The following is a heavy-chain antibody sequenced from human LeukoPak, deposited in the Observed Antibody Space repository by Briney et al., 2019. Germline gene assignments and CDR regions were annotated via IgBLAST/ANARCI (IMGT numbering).Heavy chain of an antibody. V-gene: IGHV3-23*01. D-gene: IGHD1-26*01. CDR2: ISSNDGST. Sequence: GGSLRLSCAASGFTFSSYAMSWVRQAPGKGLEWVSAISSNDGSTYYADSVKGRFTISRDNSKNTLFLQMNSLRAEDTAVYYCAKDREGYYMDVWGKGTTVTVSS. J-gene: IGHJ6*03. CDR3: AKDREGYYMDV. CDR1: GFTFSSYA.